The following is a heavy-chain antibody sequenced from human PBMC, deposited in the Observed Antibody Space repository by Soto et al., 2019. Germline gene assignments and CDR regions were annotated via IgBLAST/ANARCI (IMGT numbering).Heavy chain of an antibody. CDR2: ISYDGSNK. V-gene: IGHV3-30*18. Sequence: GGSLRLSCASSGFTFRSYGMHWVRQAPAKGLEWVAVISYDGSNKYYADSVKGRFTISRDNSKNTLYLQMKSLRAEDTAVYYCAKGGVGSTSNAFDIWGQGTMVTVSS. CDR1: GFTFRSYG. D-gene: IGHD1-26*01. CDR3: AKGGVGSTSNAFDI. J-gene: IGHJ3*02.